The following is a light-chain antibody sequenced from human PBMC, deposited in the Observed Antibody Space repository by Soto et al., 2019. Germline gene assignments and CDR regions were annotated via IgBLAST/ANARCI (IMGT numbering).Light chain of an antibody. J-gene: IGLJ1*01. Sequence: QSVLTQPRSVSGSPGQSLTISCTGTSSDVGGYNYVSWYQQHPGKVPKLMIYDVTKRPSGVPDRFSGSKSGNTASLTISGLQSEDVADYYCCSHAGSYTYVFGTGTKVTVL. CDR2: DVT. V-gene: IGLV2-11*01. CDR3: CSHAGSYTYV. CDR1: SSDVGGYNY.